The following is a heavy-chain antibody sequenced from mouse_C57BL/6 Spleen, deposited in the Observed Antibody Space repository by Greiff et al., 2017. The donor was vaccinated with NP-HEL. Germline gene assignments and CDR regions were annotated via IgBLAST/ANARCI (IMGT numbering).Heavy chain of an antibody. CDR2: ISSGGDYI. Sequence: EVKLVESGEGLVKPGGSLKLSCAASGFTFSSYAMSWVRQTPEKRLEWVAYISSGGDYIYYADTVKGRFTISRDNARNTLYLQMSSLKSEDTAMYYCTREGDYYGSSYGCFDVWGTGTTVTVSS. V-gene: IGHV5-9-1*02. J-gene: IGHJ1*03. CDR3: TREGDYYGSSYGCFDV. D-gene: IGHD1-1*01. CDR1: GFTFSSYA.